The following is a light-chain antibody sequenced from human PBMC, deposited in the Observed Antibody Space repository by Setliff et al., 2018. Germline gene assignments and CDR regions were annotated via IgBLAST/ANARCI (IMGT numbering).Light chain of an antibody. CDR3: CSFAGTYYV. V-gene: IGLV2-11*01. J-gene: IGLJ1*01. CDR1: SSDVGAYNY. CDR2: DVT. Sequence: QFALTQPRSVSGSPGQSVTISCTGTSSDVGAYNYVSWYQHHPGKVPKLMVYDVTKRPSGVPDRFSGSKSGNTASLTISGLQAEDEADYYCCSFAGTYYVFGGGTKVTVL.